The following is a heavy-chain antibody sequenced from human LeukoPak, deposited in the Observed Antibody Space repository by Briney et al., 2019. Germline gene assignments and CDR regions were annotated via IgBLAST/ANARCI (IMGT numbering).Heavy chain of an antibody. CDR1: GFTFSSYG. J-gene: IGHJ4*02. Sequence: GGSLRLSCAASGFTFSSYGMHWVRQAPGKGLEWVAVISYDGSNKYYADSVKGRFTISRDNSKNTLYLQMNSLRAEDTAVYYCARGYSSTLYFDYWGQGTLVTVSS. CDR3: ARGYSSTLYFDY. V-gene: IGHV3-30*03. D-gene: IGHD6-13*01. CDR2: ISYDGSNK.